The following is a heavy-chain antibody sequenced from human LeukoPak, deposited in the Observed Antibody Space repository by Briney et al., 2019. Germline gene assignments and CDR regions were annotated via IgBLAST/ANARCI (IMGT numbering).Heavy chain of an antibody. CDR2: INPNSGGT. V-gene: IGHV1-2*02. Sequence: ASVKVSCKSSGYTFTGYYMHWVRQAPGQGLEWMGWINPNSGGTNYAQKFQGRVTMTGDTSISPAYMELSRVRSDDTAVYYCARGSGSNGRDWFDPWGQGTLVTVSS. J-gene: IGHJ5*02. D-gene: IGHD1-26*01. CDR1: GYTFTGYY. CDR3: ARGSGSNGRDWFDP.